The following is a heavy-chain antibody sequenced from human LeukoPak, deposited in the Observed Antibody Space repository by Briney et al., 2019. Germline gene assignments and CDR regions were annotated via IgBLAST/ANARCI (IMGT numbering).Heavy chain of an antibody. V-gene: IGHV3-48*04. CDR2: ISSSGSTI. J-gene: IGHJ6*04. D-gene: IGHD3-10*02. CDR3: AGLGITMIGGV. CDR1: GFTFSSDS. Sequence: PGGSLRLSCAASGFTFSSDSMNWVRQAPGRGLEWVSYISSSGSTIYYADSVKGRFTISTDNAKNSLYLQMNSLRAEDTAVYYCAGLGITMIGGVWGKGTTVTISS.